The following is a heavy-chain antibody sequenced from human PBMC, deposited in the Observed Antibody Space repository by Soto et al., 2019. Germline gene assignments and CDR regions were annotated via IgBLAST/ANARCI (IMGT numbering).Heavy chain of an antibody. V-gene: IGHV1-69*13. J-gene: IGHJ4*02. CDR2: IIPIFGTA. CDR1: GGTFSSYA. D-gene: IGHD4-17*01. Sequence: GASVKVSCKASGGTFSSYAISWVRQAPGQGLEWMGGIIPIFGTANYAQKFQGRVTITADESTSTAYMELSSLRSEDTAVYYCARDRGTVTTPYSDYWGQGTLVTVSS. CDR3: ARDRGTVTTPYSDY.